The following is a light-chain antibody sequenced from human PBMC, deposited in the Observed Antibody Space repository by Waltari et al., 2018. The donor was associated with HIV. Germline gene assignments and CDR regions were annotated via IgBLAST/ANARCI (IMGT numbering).Light chain of an antibody. J-gene: IGLJ3*02. V-gene: IGLV2-14*03. CDR3: SSYTGTIKL. Sequence: QSALTQPPSVSGSPGQSVTISCTGTNSDIGRYVSWYQQHPGQAPRLMIFDVSQRPSEISARFSGSKSGTTASLTISGLQTDDEVDYFCSSYTGTIKLFGGGTKLTVL. CDR2: DVS. CDR1: NSDIGRY.